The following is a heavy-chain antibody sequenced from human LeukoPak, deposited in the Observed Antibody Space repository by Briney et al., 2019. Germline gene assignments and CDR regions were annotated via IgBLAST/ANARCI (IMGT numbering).Heavy chain of an antibody. CDR2: ISAYNGNT. D-gene: IGHD1-1*01. Sequence: ASVKVSCKASGYTFTSYGISWVRQAPGQGLEWMGWISAYNGNTNYAQKLQGRVTMTTDTSTSTAYMDLRSLRSDDAAVYCCARAPNWNYFDYWGQGTLVTVSS. CDR3: ARAPNWNYFDY. J-gene: IGHJ4*02. CDR1: GYTFTSYG. V-gene: IGHV1-18*01.